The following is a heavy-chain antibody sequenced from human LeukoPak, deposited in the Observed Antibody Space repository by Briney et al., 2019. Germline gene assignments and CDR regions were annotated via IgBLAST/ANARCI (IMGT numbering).Heavy chain of an antibody. CDR1: GGTISRSNFY. D-gene: IGHD5-18*01. V-gene: IGHV4-39*07. CDR2: IYYTGRT. J-gene: IGHJ6*03. Sequence: SETLSLTCTVSGGTISRSNFYWDWIRQPPGKGLEWIANIYYTGRTYYNPSLKSRVTMSVDTSKNQFSLKLSSVTAADTAVYYCARESPSGYSYGLDYYYYYMDVWGKGTTVTVSS. CDR3: ARESPSGYSYGLDYYYYYMDV.